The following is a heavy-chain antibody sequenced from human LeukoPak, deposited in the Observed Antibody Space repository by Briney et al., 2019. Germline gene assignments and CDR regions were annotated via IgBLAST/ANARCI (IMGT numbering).Heavy chain of an antibody. Sequence: GGSLRLSCAASGFTFSGSAMHWVRQASGRGLEWVARIRSRAHNYATLYAASVKGRFVISRDDSRNTAYLRMDSLKTEDTAVYYCTRDYTYHDFWGQGTLVTVSS. V-gene: IGHV3-73*01. CDR3: TRDYTYHDF. J-gene: IGHJ4*02. CDR1: GFTFSGSA. CDR2: IRSRAHNYAT. D-gene: IGHD4-11*01.